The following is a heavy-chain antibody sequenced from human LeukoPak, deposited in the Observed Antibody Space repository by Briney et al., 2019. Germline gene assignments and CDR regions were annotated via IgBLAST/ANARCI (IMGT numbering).Heavy chain of an antibody. V-gene: IGHV3-23*01. Sequence: PGGSLRLSCAASGFTFSSYAMSWVRQAPGKGLEWVSAISGSGGSTYYADSVKGRFTISRDNSKNTLYLQMNGLRVEDTAVYYCTRTSNGGNSPDWFDPWGQGTLVTVSS. CDR2: ISGSGGST. CDR1: GFTFSSYA. J-gene: IGHJ5*02. D-gene: IGHD4-23*01. CDR3: TRTSNGGNSPDWFDP.